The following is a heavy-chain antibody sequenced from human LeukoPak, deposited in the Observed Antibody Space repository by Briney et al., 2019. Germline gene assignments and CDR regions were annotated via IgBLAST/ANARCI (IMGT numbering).Heavy chain of an antibody. J-gene: IGHJ4*02. D-gene: IGHD6-13*01. Sequence: PGGSLRLSCAASGFTVSSSFLSWVRQAPGKGLEWVSIIYSGGSTYYADSVKGRFTISRDNSQNTLYLQMNSLRAKDTSVYYCARDYRIAAAGTFDYWGQGTLVTVSS. CDR1: GFTVSSSF. CDR3: ARDYRIAAAGTFDY. V-gene: IGHV3-53*01. CDR2: IYSGGST.